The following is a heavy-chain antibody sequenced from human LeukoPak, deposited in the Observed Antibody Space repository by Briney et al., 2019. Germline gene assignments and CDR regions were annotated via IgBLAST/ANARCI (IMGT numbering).Heavy chain of an antibody. CDR1: GGSISSGGYY. CDR3: AREWTTVTTNYFDY. V-gene: IGHV4-31*03. CDR2: IYYWGSP. Sequence: KTSETLSLTCTVSGGSISSGGYYWSWIRQPPGKGLEWIGYIYYWGSPYYNPSLKSRVTISVDTSKNQFSLKLSSVTAADTAVYYCAREWTTVTTNYFDYWGQGTLVTVSS. J-gene: IGHJ4*02. D-gene: IGHD4-17*01.